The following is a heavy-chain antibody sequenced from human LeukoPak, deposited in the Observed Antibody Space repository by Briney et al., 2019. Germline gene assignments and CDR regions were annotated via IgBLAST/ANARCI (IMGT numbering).Heavy chain of an antibody. D-gene: IGHD2-2*02. V-gene: IGHV3-30*02. Sequence: GGSLRLSCAASGFTFSTYAMHWVRQAPGKGLEWVAFIHYDGSNKYYVDSVKGRFTISRDNSKNTLYLQMNSLRAEDTAVYYCAKDLLYTYPAGYFGYWGQGTLVTVSS. CDR3: AKDLLYTYPAGYFGY. J-gene: IGHJ4*02. CDR2: IHYDGSNK. CDR1: GFTFSTYA.